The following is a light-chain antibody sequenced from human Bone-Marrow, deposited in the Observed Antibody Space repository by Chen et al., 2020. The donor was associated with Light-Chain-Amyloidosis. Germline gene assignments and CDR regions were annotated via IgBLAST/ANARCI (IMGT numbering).Light chain of an antibody. Sequence: QMPQSPSSLSASVGDRVTITCRSSQSISSYLNWYRQEPGKAPKLLIWAASSLHSGVPSGFRGSGSGTDFALSITSLQPEDFATYYCQQTFITPWTFGQGTRVEI. CDR3: QQTFITPWT. J-gene: IGKJ1*01. CDR2: AAS. CDR1: QSISSY. V-gene: IGKV1-39*01.